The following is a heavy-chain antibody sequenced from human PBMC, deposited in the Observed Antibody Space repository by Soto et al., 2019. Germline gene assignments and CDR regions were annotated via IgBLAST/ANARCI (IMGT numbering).Heavy chain of an antibody. Sequence: GGSLRLSCAASGFTFRIYAMSWVRQAPGKGLEWASTITGNGGTSYADFVRGRFTISRDNSKNTLYLQMNSLRAEDTAVYYCAKDAPGSGWLSDYWGQGTLVTVSS. D-gene: IGHD3-22*01. J-gene: IGHJ4*02. CDR2: ITGNGGT. CDR3: AKDAPGSGWLSDY. CDR1: GFTFRIYA. V-gene: IGHV3-23*01.